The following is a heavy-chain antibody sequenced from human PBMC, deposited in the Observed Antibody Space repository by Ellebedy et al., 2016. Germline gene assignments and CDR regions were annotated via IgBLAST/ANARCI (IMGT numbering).Heavy chain of an antibody. D-gene: IGHD1-14*01. Sequence: GESLKISXVGSALTFSNSWMRWIRQAPGKGLEWVANISPDGSETYYVDSVKGRFTISRDNAKNSLYLQMNSLRAEDTAVYYCAKEDHGPLDYWGQGTLVTVSS. CDR2: ISPDGSET. J-gene: IGHJ4*02. CDR1: ALTFSNSW. V-gene: IGHV3-7*01. CDR3: AKEDHGPLDY.